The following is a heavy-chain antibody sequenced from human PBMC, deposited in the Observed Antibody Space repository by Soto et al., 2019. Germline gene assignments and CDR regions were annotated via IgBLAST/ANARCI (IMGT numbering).Heavy chain of an antibody. CDR3: ARTYASSGYYFDY. CDR1: GFTFSTYA. J-gene: IGHJ4*02. D-gene: IGHD3-22*01. V-gene: IGHV3-30-3*01. Sequence: QVQLVESGGGVVQPGRSLRLSCAASGFTFSTYAMHWVRQAPGKGLEWVAVISYDGSNNYYADSVKGRFTICRDNSKNTLYLQLNSLRAEDTAVYYCARTYASSGYYFDYWGQGTLVTVSS. CDR2: ISYDGSNN.